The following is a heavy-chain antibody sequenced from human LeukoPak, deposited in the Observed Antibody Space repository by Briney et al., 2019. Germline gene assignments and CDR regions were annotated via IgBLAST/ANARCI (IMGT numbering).Heavy chain of an antibody. CDR3: AREADYPYNRFDP. V-gene: IGHV4-30-2*01. CDR2: IYHSGST. J-gene: IGHJ5*02. CDR1: GGSISSGGYS. D-gene: IGHD4-11*01. Sequence: PSQTLTLTCAVSGGSISSGGYSWSWIRQPPGKGLEWIGYIYHSGSTYYNPSLKSRVTISVDRSKNQFSLKLSSVTAADTAVYYCAREADYPYNRFDPWGQGTLVTVSS.